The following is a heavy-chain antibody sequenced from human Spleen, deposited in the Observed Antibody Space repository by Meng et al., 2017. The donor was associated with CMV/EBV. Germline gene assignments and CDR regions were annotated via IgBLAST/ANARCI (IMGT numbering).Heavy chain of an antibody. CDR2: IYYDGNT. Sequence: TVSGVSIRTSSYYWGWIRQPPEKGLEWIGSIYYDGNTYYNPSLKSRVTISIGTSRNQFSLRLSSVTAADTAVYYCARDLRNDFPLDYWGQGTLVTVSS. D-gene: IGHD3-3*01. J-gene: IGHJ4*02. V-gene: IGHV4-39*07. CDR1: GVSIRTSSYY. CDR3: ARDLRNDFPLDY.